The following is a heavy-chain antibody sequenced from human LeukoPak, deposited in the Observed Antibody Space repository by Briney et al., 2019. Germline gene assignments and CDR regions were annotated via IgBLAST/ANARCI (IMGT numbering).Heavy chain of an antibody. CDR3: SRGGVDY. CDR2: ISSDGSST. V-gene: IGHV3-74*01. J-gene: IGHJ4*03. Sequence: GGSLRLSCAASGFTVSSYWMHWVRQPPGTGLVWVSRISSDGSSTANADSVKGRFTISRDNAKNTLYLQMNSLRAEDTAVYYCSRGGVDYWGQGATVSVSS. CDR1: GFTVSSYW. D-gene: IGHD3-10*01.